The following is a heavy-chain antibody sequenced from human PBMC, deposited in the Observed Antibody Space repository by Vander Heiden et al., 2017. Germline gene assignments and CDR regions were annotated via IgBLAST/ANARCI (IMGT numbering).Heavy chain of an antibody. D-gene: IGHD3-3*01. J-gene: IGHJ5*02. CDR3: ARSGVSVLRFLEWINNWFDP. CDR2: IIPIFGTA. V-gene: IGHV1-69*01. Sequence: QVQLVQSGAEVKKPGSSVKVSCKASGGTFSSYAIRWVRQAPGQGLEWMGGIIPIFGTANYAQKFQGRVTITADESTSTAYMELSSLRSEDTAVYYCARSGVSVLRFLEWINNWFDPWGQGTLVTVSS. CDR1: GGTFSSYA.